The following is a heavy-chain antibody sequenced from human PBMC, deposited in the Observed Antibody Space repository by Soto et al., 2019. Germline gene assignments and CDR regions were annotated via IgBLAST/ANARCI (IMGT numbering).Heavy chain of an antibody. J-gene: IGHJ6*02. CDR1: GADINTYS. V-gene: IGHV4-4*07. Sequence: SETLSLTCSVSGADINTYSWTWIRQPAGKGLEWIGRIYTSASINYNPSLRGRVTLSVDTSTNQVSLRLASVTAADTAVYYCARDREAGYNFYYGMDVWGQGTTVTVSS. CDR2: IYTSASI. CDR3: ARDREAGYNFYYGMDV. D-gene: IGHD6-19*01.